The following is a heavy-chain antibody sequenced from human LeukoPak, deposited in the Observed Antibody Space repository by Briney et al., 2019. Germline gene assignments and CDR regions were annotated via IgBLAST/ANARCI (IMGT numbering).Heavy chain of an antibody. Sequence: GASVKVSCKASGYTFTNYGISWVRQAPGQGLEWMGWISAYNGNTNYAQKFQGRVTMTTDTSTSTAYMDLRSLRSDDTAVYYCARSGERGGSYWGDLVVLYDWGQGTLVTVSS. J-gene: IGHJ4*02. CDR2: ISAYNGNT. D-gene: IGHD1-26*01. V-gene: IGHV1-18*01. CDR3: ARSGERGGSYWGDLVVLYD. CDR1: GYTFTNYG.